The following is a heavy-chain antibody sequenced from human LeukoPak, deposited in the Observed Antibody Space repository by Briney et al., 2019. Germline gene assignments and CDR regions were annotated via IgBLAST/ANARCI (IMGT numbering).Heavy chain of an antibody. CDR2: LYGDGTT. CDR3: AKVASYSRSEYGSGSYDS. Sequence: GGSLRLSCAASGFTVSSSYMSWVRQAPGKGLEWVSVLYGDGTTYYVDSVKGRFTISRDNSKNTLFLQLNSLGVEDTAVYFCAKVASYSRSEYGSGSYDSWGQGTLVTVSS. D-gene: IGHD3-10*01. CDR1: GFTVSSSY. V-gene: IGHV3-66*01. J-gene: IGHJ4*02.